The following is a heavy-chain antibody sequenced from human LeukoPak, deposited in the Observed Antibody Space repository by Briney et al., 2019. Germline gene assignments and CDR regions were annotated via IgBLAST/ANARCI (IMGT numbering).Heavy chain of an antibody. J-gene: IGHJ4*02. V-gene: IGHV3-9*01. D-gene: IGHD6-13*01. Sequence: GGSLRLSCAASGFTFDDYAMHWVRQAPGKGLEWVSGISWNSGSIGYADSVKGRFTISRDNAKNSLYLQMNSLRAEDTALYYCAKDKGSSSRSLFDYWGQGTLVTVSS. CDR2: ISWNSGSI. CDR1: GFTFDDYA. CDR3: AKDKGSSSRSLFDY.